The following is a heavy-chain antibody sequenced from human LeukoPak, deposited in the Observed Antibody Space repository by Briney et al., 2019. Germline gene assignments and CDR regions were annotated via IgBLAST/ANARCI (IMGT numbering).Heavy chain of an antibody. J-gene: IGHJ4*02. CDR2: ISSSSSYI. CDR3: ARVFYDYVWGSDY. Sequence: GGSLRLSCAASGFTFSSYSMNWVRQAPGKGLEWVSSISSSSSYIYYADSVKGRFTISRDNAKNSLYLQMNSLRAEDTAVYYCARVFYDYVWGSDYWGQGTLVTVSS. CDR1: GFTFSSYS. D-gene: IGHD3-16*01. V-gene: IGHV3-21*01.